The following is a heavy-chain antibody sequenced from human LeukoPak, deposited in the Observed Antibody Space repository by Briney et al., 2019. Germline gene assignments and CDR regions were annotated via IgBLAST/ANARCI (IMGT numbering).Heavy chain of an antibody. CDR2: ISSSSSYM. CDR3: ARTGGSLGYYYYMDV. CDR1: GYIFSSYS. Sequence: PGGSLRLSCAASGYIFSSYSMNWVRQAPGKGLEWVSSISSSSSYMYYADSVKGRFTISRDKAKNALYLQMNSPRAEDTAVYYCARTGGSLGYYYYMDVWGKGTTVTVSS. J-gene: IGHJ6*03. D-gene: IGHD2-15*01. V-gene: IGHV3-21*01.